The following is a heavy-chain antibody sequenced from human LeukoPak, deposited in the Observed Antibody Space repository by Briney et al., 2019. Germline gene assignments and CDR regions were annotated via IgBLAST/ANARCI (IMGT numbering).Heavy chain of an antibody. D-gene: IGHD1-26*01. CDR2: ISYDGSNK. CDR1: GFTFSSYG. Sequence: GRSLRLSCAASGFTFSSYGMHWVRQAPGKGLEWVAVISYDGSNKYYADSVKGRFTISRDNSKNTLYLQMNSLRAEDTAVYYCAKEYSSGSYFDYWGRGTLVTVSS. CDR3: AKEYSSGSYFDY. V-gene: IGHV3-30*18. J-gene: IGHJ4*02.